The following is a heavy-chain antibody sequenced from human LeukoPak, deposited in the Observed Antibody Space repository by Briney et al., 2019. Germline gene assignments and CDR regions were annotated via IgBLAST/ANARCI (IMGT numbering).Heavy chain of an antibody. D-gene: IGHD3-22*01. V-gene: IGHV1-69*13. J-gene: IGHJ4*02. Sequence: SVKVSCKTSGGTFTSYAITWVRQAPGQGLEWMGKIIPISGTTNYAQKFQGRVTFTADESTSTAYMELSSLRSEDTAVYYCARAYDSSGYSSGHWGRGTLVTVSS. CDR3: ARAYDSSGYSSGH. CDR1: GGTFTSYA. CDR2: IIPISGTT.